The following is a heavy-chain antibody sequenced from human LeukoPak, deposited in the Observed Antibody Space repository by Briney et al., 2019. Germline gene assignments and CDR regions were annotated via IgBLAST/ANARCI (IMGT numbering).Heavy chain of an antibody. V-gene: IGHV3-23*01. CDR3: AKRHPLAAAATSYFDN. Sequence: PVGSLRLSCVASGFTFNIYGMSWVRQAPGKGLEWVSTISSGGDRTYYADSVKGRFTIYRDNSKNTLYLQMDSVRVDDTAVYYCAKRHPLAAAATSYFDNWGRGTLVTVSS. J-gene: IGHJ4*02. CDR2: ISSGGDRT. CDR1: GFTFNIYG. D-gene: IGHD6-13*01.